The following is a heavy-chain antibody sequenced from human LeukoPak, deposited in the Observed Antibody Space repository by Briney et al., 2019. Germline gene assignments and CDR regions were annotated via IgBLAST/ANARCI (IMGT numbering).Heavy chain of an antibody. CDR1: GGSVSSSTYY. CDR3: ARHNSGDLWGY. J-gene: IGHJ4*02. Sequence: SETLSLTCSVSGGSVSSSTYYWGWIRQPPGKGLEWIGSMYHGGSTYYNPSLKSRVTISVDTSKNQFSLKLSSLTAADSAVYYCARHNSGDLWGYWGQGTLVTVSS. D-gene: IGHD4-17*01. CDR2: MYHGGST. V-gene: IGHV4-39*01.